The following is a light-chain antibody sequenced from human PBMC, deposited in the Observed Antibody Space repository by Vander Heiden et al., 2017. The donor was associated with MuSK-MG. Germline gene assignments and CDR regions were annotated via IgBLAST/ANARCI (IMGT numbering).Light chain of an antibody. V-gene: IGLV2-14*03. CDR2: DVS. Sequence: QSALTQPASVSVAPGQSITISCTGTRSDVGGYNYVSWYQQHPGKAPKLMIYDVSNRPSGVSNRFSGSKSGNTASLTISGLQAEDEADYYCSSYTSSSTLGFGGGTKLTVL. J-gene: IGLJ2*01. CDR3: SSYTSSSTLG. CDR1: RSDVGGYNY.